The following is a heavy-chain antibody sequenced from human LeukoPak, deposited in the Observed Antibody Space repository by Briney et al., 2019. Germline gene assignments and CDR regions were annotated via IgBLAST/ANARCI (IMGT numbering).Heavy chain of an antibody. CDR1: GFTFSSYS. D-gene: IGHD5-18*01. CDR3: ARLRGYSYGYGDY. J-gene: IGHJ4*02. CDR2: ISSSGNTI. Sequence: GGSLRVSCAASGFTFSSYSMNWVRQALGKGLEWVSYISSSGNTIDYADSVKGRFTISRDNAKNSLYLQMVSLRAEDTAVYYCARLRGYSYGYGDYWGQGTLVTVSS. V-gene: IGHV3-48*04.